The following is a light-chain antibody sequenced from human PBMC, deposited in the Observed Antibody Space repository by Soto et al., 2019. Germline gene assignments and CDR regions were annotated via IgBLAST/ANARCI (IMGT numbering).Light chain of an antibody. CDR1: SSDVGSYNF. CDR3: SSYGGSDNLV. J-gene: IGLJ3*02. CDR2: DVT. Sequence: SALTQPPSASGSPGQSVTISCTGTSSDVGSYNFVSWYQQHPGKAPKLMIFDVTKRPSGVPDRFSGSKSVNTASLTVSGLQPEDEADYYCSSYGGSDNLVFGGGTKLTVL. V-gene: IGLV2-8*01.